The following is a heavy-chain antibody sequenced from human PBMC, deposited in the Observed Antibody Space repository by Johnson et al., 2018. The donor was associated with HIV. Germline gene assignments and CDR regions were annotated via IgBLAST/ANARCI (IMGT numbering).Heavy chain of an antibody. CDR1: GFTVSSNY. Sequence: QVQLVESGGGLIQPGGSLRLSCAASGFTVSSNYMSWVRQAPGKGLEWVSYISSSGSTIYYADSVTGRFTISRDNAKNSLYLQMNSLRAEDTAVYYCARDELYRRYALTAFDIWGQGTMVTVSS. CDR3: ARDELYRRYALTAFDI. V-gene: IGHV3-11*01. CDR2: ISSSGSTI. D-gene: IGHD2-8*02. J-gene: IGHJ3*02.